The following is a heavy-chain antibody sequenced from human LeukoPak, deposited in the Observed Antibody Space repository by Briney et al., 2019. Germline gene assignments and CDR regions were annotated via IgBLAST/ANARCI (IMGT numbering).Heavy chain of an antibody. V-gene: IGHV5-51*01. CDR1: GYSFTINW. Sequence: PGESLKISCKGSGYSFTINWIGWVRQVPGKGLEWMGIIYPGDSDTRYSPSFQGQVTISADKSISTAYLQWSSLKASDTAMYYCARRVPRSGSYYYDYWGQGTLVTVSS. CDR3: ARRVPRSGSYYYDY. D-gene: IGHD3-10*01. J-gene: IGHJ4*02. CDR2: IYPGDSDT.